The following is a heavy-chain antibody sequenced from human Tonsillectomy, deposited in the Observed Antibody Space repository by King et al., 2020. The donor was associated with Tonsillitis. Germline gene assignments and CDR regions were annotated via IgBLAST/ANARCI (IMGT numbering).Heavy chain of an antibody. CDR3: TTSAPYYYDSSGFLRAFDI. D-gene: IGHD3-22*01. CDR1: GFTFSNAW. Sequence: VQLVESGGGLVKPGGSLRLSCAASGFTFSNAWMSWVRQAPGKGLEWVGCIKSKTDGGTTDYAAPVKGRFTISRDDSKNTLYLQMNSLKTEDTAVYYCTTSAPYYYDSSGFLRAFDIWGQGTMVTVSS. J-gene: IGHJ3*02. V-gene: IGHV3-15*01. CDR2: IKSKTDGGTT.